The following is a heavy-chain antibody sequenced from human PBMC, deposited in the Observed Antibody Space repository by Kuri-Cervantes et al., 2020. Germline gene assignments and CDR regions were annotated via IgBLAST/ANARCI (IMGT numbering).Heavy chain of an antibody. CDR3: AKGRDGYNYASGFDY. J-gene: IGHJ4*02. D-gene: IGHD5-24*01. CDR2: LSFDGSNK. Sequence: GESLKISCVPSGFTFSSYGMHWVRQAPGKGLEWVAILSFDGSNKYYADPVKGRFTISRDNSKNTLYLQMNSLRVEDTAVYYCAKGRDGYNYASGFDYWGQGTLVTVSS. V-gene: IGHV3-30*18. CDR1: GFTFSSYG.